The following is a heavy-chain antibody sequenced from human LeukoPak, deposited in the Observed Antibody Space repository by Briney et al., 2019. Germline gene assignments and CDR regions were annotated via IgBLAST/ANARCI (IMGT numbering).Heavy chain of an antibody. CDR3: AKDPDRAAAGTFDY. Sequence: GGSLRLSCAASGFTFSNYAMSWVRQAPGKGLEWVSAISGSGGSTYYADSVKGRFTTSRDNSKNTLYLQMNSLRAEDTAVYYCAKDPDRAAAGTFDYWGQGTLVTVSS. CDR1: GFTFSNYA. J-gene: IGHJ4*02. CDR2: ISGSGGST. D-gene: IGHD6-13*01. V-gene: IGHV3-23*01.